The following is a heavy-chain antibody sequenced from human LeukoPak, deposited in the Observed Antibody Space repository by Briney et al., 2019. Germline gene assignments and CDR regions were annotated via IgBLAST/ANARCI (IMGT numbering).Heavy chain of an antibody. V-gene: IGHV5-10-1*01. J-gene: IGHJ3*01. CDR3: ARLGCSTSWASDAFDL. D-gene: IGHD6-13*01. Sequence: GESLKISCKGSGYSFTSYWINWVRQMPGKGLEWMGRIDPSDSYPNYSPSFQGHVTISADKSISTAYLQWSSLKASDTAMYYCARLGCSTSWASDAFDLWGQGTMVTVSS. CDR1: GYSFTSYW. CDR2: IDPSDSYP.